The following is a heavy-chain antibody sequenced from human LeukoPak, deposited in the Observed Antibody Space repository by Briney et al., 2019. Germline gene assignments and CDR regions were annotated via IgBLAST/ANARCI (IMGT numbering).Heavy chain of an antibody. D-gene: IGHD6-13*01. J-gene: IGHJ4*02. V-gene: IGHV3-30*04. Sequence: PGGSLRLSFAASGFTFSDYTMQWVGQAPGKGRDGVALLPPEGSYQCYADSLKARFTISRDNFKNALYLQINNLRLEDTAVYYCARGLHDRSWYGAHWGQGTLLSVSS. CDR3: ARGLHDRSWYGAH. CDR1: GFTFSDYT. CDR2: LPPEGSYQ.